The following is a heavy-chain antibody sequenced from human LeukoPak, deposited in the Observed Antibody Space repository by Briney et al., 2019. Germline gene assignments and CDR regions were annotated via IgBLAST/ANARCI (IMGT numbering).Heavy chain of an antibody. Sequence: SETLSLTCAVSGYSISSGYYWGWIRQPPGKGLEWIGSIYHSGSTYYNPSLKSRVTISVDTSKNQFSLKLSSVTAADTAVYYCARVKGNSSSWHLRYWGQGTLVTVSS. CDR2: IYHSGST. D-gene: IGHD6-13*01. CDR3: ARVKGNSSSWHLRY. J-gene: IGHJ4*02. V-gene: IGHV4-38-2*01. CDR1: GYSISSGYY.